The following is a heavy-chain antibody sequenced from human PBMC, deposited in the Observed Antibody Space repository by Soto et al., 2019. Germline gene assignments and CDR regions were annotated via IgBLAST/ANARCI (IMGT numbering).Heavy chain of an antibody. CDR1: GYTFINYY. V-gene: IGHV1-46*03. D-gene: IGHD3-10*01. Sequence: QVQLVQSGAEVKKPGASVNISCKTAGYTFINYYIHWVRQAPGQGLEWVGTSNPSGGRTTYAEKFQGRLTVTRDTSTSTVYMDLSSLTSEDMAMYYCTRRLRGSPSSFDYWGQGTLVTVSS. CDR2: SNPSGGRT. CDR3: TRRLRGSPSSFDY. J-gene: IGHJ4*02.